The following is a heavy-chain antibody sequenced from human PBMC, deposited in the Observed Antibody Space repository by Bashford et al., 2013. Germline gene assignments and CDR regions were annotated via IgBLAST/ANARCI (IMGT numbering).Heavy chain of an antibody. D-gene: IGHD3-10*01. CDR2: INPNSGGT. Sequence: WVRQAPGQGLEWMGWINPNSGGTNYAQKFQGRVTMTRDTSISTAYMELSRLRSDDTAVYYCARDVLKITMVRGVIYYGMDVWGLRDHG. V-gene: IGHV1-2*02. CDR3: ARDVLKITMVRGVIYYGMDV. J-gene: IGHJ6*02.